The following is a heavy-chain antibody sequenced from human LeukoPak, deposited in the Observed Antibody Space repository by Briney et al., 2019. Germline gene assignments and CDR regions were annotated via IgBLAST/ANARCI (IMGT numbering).Heavy chain of an antibody. Sequence: PSETLSLTCAVSGYSISSGYYWGWIRQPPGKGLEWIGSIYHSGSTYYNPSLKSRVTISVDTSKNQFSLKLSSVTAADTAVYYCARNRIATHDYYYYMDVWGKGTTVTVSS. CDR3: ARNRIATHDYYYYMDV. J-gene: IGHJ6*03. CDR2: IYHSGST. CDR1: GYSISSGYY. V-gene: IGHV4-38-2*01.